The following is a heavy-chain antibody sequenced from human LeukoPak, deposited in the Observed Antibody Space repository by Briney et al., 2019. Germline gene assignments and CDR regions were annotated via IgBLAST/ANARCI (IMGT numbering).Heavy chain of an antibody. V-gene: IGHV4-30-2*01. Sequence: PSETLSLTCTVSGGSISSGGYYWSWIRQPPGKGLEWIGYIYHSGSTYYNPSLKSRVTISVDRSKNQFSLKLSSVTAADTAVYYCARAPGGVAAAGSRFDYWGQGTLVTVSS. CDR1: GGSISSGGYY. D-gene: IGHD6-13*01. CDR2: IYHSGST. J-gene: IGHJ4*02. CDR3: ARAPGGVAAAGSRFDY.